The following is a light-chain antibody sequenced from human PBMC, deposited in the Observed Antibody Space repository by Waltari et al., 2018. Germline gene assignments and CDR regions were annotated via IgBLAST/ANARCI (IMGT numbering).Light chain of an antibody. CDR1: NSDIGDYNL. Sequence: QSALTQPASVSASPGQSIHISCTGTNSDIGDYNLVSWYQRHPNEAPKLLIHDVSDRPSGVSGRFSGSKSGTTASLTISGLQTEDEADYFCSSYTRDDIWLFGGGTRVTVL. V-gene: IGLV2-14*03. CDR2: DVS. J-gene: IGLJ3*02. CDR3: SSYTRDDIWL.